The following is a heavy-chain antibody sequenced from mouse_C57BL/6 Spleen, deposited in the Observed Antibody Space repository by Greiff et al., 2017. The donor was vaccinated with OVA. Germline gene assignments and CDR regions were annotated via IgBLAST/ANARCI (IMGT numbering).Heavy chain of an antibody. Sequence: LMEPGASVKLSCKATGYTFTGYCIAWVKQRPGHGLEWIGEIFPGSGSTNYNEKLKGKATFTADTSSNTAYMQLSSLTTEDSALYYCALGTTGVGKDAMDYWGQGTSVTVSS. CDR2: IFPGSGST. V-gene: IGHV1-9*01. J-gene: IGHJ4*01. CDR3: ALGTTGVGKDAMDY. CDR1: GYTFTGYC. D-gene: IGHD1-1*01.